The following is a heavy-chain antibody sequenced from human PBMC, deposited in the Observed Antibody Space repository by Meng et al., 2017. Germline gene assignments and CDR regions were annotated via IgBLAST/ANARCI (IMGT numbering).Heavy chain of an antibody. Sequence: ASVKVSCKASGYTFTGYYMHWVRQAPGQGLEWMGRINPNSGGTNYAQKFQGRVTMTRDTSISTAYMELSRLRSDDTAVYYCARACGRTTMVRGVIPLGMDVWGQGNTVNGAS. CDR3: ARACGRTTMVRGVIPLGMDV. CDR2: INPNSGGT. V-gene: IGHV1-2*06. D-gene: IGHD3-10*01. J-gene: IGHJ6*02. CDR1: GYTFTGYY.